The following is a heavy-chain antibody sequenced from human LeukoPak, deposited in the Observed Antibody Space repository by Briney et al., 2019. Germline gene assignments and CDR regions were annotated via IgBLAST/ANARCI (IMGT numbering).Heavy chain of an antibody. CDR1: GFTFSSYA. D-gene: IGHD3-22*01. J-gene: IGHJ6*02. V-gene: IGHV3-23*01. Sequence: GSLRLSCAASGFTFSSYAMSWVRQAPGKGLEWVSAISGSGGSTYYADSVKGRFTISRDNSKNTLYLQMNSLRAEDTAVYYCARDQGYDSSGYYPNYYGMDVWGQGTTVTVSS. CDR3: ARDQGYDSSGYYPNYYGMDV. CDR2: ISGSGGST.